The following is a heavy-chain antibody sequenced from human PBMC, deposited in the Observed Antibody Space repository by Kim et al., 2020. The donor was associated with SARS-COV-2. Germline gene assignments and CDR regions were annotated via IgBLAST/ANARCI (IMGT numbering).Heavy chain of an antibody. D-gene: IGHD4-17*01. CDR3: ARDSGDDGEYSYYAMAV. J-gene: IGHJ6*03. Sequence: GASLRLSCAASGFTFRTYSMNWVRQAPGKGLEWVSSISSTSIHLYYADSVRGRFAISRDNANNLLYLQMNSLRAEDTAVYYCARDSGDDGEYSYYAMAVW. CDR1: GFTFRTYS. V-gene: IGHV3-21*01. CDR2: ISSTSIHL.